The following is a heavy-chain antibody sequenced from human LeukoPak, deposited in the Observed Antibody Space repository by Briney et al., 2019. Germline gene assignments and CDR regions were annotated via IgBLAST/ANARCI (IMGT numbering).Heavy chain of an antibody. D-gene: IGHD3-3*01. Sequence: GASVKVSCKASGYTFTTYGISWVRQAPGKGLEWMGGFDPEDGETIYAQKFQGRVTMTEDTSTDTAYMELSSLRSEDTAVYYCATVNDFWSGFGFWGQGTLVTVSS. V-gene: IGHV1-24*01. CDR1: GYTFTTYG. CDR3: ATVNDFWSGFGF. CDR2: FDPEDGET. J-gene: IGHJ4*02.